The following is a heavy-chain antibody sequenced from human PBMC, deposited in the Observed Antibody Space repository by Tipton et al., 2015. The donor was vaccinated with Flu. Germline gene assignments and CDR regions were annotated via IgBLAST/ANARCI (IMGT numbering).Heavy chain of an antibody. CDR1: GASISSESYY. CDR3: ARVGAVTMVRGLAFDAFDI. CDR2: IYHSGST. J-gene: IGHJ3*02. D-gene: IGHD3-10*01. V-gene: IGHV4-39*07. Sequence: TLSLTCTVSGASISSESYYWGWIRQPPGKGLEWIGNIYHSGSTNCNPSLKSRVTISLDKSKNQFSLNLSSVTAADTAVYYCARVGAVTMVRGLAFDAFDIWGLGTMVAVSS.